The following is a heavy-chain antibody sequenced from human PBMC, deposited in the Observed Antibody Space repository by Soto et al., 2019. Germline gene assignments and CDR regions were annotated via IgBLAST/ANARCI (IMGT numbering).Heavy chain of an antibody. CDR3: ARGSYCSGGSCYGVFYYGMDV. CDR1: GDSVSSNSAA. V-gene: IGHV6-1*01. Sequence: SQTLSLTCAISGDSVSSNSAAWNWIRQSPSRGLEWLGRTYYGSKWYNDYAVSVKSRITINPDTSKNQFSLQLNSVTPEDTAVYYCARGSYCSGGSCYGVFYYGMDVWGQGTTVTVSS. J-gene: IGHJ6*02. D-gene: IGHD2-15*01. CDR2: TYYGSKWYN.